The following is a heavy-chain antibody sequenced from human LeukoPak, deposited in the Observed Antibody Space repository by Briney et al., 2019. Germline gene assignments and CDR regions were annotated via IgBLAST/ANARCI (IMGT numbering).Heavy chain of an antibody. D-gene: IGHD3-9*01. V-gene: IGHV4-30-4*01. J-gene: IGHJ4*02. CDR2: IYYSESS. Sequence: PSETLSLTCTVSGGSVSSATYYWSWIRQPPGKGLEWIGYIYYSESSYYNPSLKSRVTISVDTSMNQFSLKLSSVTAADTAVYYCARSLVGFDYWGQGTLVTVSS. CDR3: ARSLVGFDY. CDR1: GGSVSSATYY.